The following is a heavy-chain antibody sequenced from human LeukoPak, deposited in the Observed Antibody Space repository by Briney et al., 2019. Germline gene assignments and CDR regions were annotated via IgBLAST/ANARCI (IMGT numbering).Heavy chain of an antibody. CDR2: ISNSGNTK. Sequence: GGSLRLSCAASGFTFSRYGMNWIRQAPGKGLEWISYISNSGNTKYYADSVKGRFSISRDNANNSVYLQMNNLRAEDTAVYYCAAVIDYWGQGTLVTVSS. V-gene: IGHV3-48*04. CDR3: AAVIDY. CDR1: GFTFSRYG. J-gene: IGHJ4*02.